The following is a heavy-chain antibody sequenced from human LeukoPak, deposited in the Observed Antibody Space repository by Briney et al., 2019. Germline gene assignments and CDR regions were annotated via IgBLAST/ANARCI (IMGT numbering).Heavy chain of an antibody. Sequence: GRSLRLSCAASGFTFSSYGMHWVRQAPGKGLEWVAVIWYDGSNKYYADSVKGRFTISRDNSKNTLFLQMNSLRAEDTAVYYCARGDFWSGYYTGLYWGQGTRVTVSS. V-gene: IGHV3-33*01. CDR1: GFTFSSYG. J-gene: IGHJ4*02. CDR3: ARGDFWSGYYTGLY. D-gene: IGHD3-3*01. CDR2: IWYDGSNK.